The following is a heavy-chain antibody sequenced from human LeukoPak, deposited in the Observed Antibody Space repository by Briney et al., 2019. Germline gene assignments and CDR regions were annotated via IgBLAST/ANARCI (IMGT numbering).Heavy chain of an antibody. CDR2: ISYDGSNK. CDR3: ARDPEGEAYSSSPSAI. Sequence: PGGSLRLSCAASGVTFSTYAMRWVRQAPGKGLEWVAVISYDGSNKYYADSVKGRFAISRDDSKNSLYLQMNSLRAEDTAVYYCARDPEGEAYSSSPSAIWGQGTMVTVSS. CDR1: GVTFSTYA. V-gene: IGHV3-30*09. J-gene: IGHJ3*02. D-gene: IGHD6-13*01.